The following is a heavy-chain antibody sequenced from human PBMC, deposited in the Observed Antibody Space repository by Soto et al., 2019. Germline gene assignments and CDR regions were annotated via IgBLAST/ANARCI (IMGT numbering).Heavy chain of an antibody. CDR1: GFTFDDYA. J-gene: IGHJ1*01. CDR3: AKAGGVRYFDWLLYFQH. Sequence: GGSLRLSCAASGFTFDDYAMHWVRQAPGKGLEWVSGISWNSGSIGYADSVKGRFTISRDNAKNSLYLQMNSLRAEDTALYYCAKAGGVRYFDWLLYFQHWGQGTLVTVSS. D-gene: IGHD3-9*01. CDR2: ISWNSGSI. V-gene: IGHV3-9*01.